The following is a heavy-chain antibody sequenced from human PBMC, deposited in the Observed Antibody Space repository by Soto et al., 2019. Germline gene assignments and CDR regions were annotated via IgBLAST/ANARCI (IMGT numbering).Heavy chain of an antibody. Sequence: QVQLVQSGAEVKKPGASVKVSCKASGYRFTTQPIHWVRQAPGQGLEWMGWINSGNGYIQYSQKLQGRVNITRDTSASTADMGLSSLRSEDTAIYYGASRHDLGGGPFDFWGQGTLVTISS. CDR1: GYRFTTQP. V-gene: IGHV1-3*01. CDR2: INSGNGYI. J-gene: IGHJ4*02. CDR3: ASRHDLGGGPFDF. D-gene: IGHD3-16*01.